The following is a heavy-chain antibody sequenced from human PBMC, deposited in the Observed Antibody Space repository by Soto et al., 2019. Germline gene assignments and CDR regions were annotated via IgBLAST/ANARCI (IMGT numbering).Heavy chain of an antibody. CDR1: GGSISSSSYY. D-gene: IGHD5-12*01. CDR3: ARGWHGYNHVDY. J-gene: IGHJ4*02. Sequence: SETLSLTCTVSGGSISSSSYYWGWIRQPPGKGLEWIGSIYYSGSTYYNPSLKSRVTISVDTSKNQFSLKLSSVTAADTAVYYCARGWHGYNHVDYWGQGTLVTVSS. V-gene: IGHV4-39*01. CDR2: IYYSGST.